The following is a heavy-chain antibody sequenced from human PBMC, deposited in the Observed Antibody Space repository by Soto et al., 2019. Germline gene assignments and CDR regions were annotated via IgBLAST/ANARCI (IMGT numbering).Heavy chain of an antibody. J-gene: IGHJ4*02. CDR3: AKEVLH. V-gene: IGHV4-31*03. CDR1: GGSISRGGYY. CDR2: SYYSGST. Sequence: QVQLQESSPGLVKPSQTLSLTCTVSGGSISRGGYYWSWIRQHPGKGLEWIGYSYYSGSTYYNPSIKSRVSTSEDTTNNQFSLKLSSVTAADTANYYGAKEVLHWGQGTLVTVAS.